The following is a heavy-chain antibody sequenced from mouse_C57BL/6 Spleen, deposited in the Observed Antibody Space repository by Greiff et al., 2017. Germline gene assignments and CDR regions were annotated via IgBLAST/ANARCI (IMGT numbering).Heavy chain of an antibody. Sequence: VQLQQPGAELVKPGASVKLSCKASGYTFTSYWMHWVKQRPGQGLEWIGMIHPDSGRTNYNEKFKSKATLTVDTSSSTAYMQLRSLTSEDSAVYYCARGEDYYGSSVLYAMDDWGQGTSVTVSS. CDR3: ARGEDYYGSSVLYAMDD. J-gene: IGHJ4*01. CDR1: GYTFTSYW. CDR2: IHPDSGRT. V-gene: IGHV1-64*01. D-gene: IGHD1-1*01.